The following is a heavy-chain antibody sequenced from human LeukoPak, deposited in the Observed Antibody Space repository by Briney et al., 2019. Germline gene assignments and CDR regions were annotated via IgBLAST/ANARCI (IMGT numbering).Heavy chain of an antibody. CDR3: ARDLGRYCSGGSCHYYSYYMDV. V-gene: IGHV1-2*02. D-gene: IGHD2-15*01. Sequence: ASVKVSCKASGYTFTGYYMHWVRQAPGQGLEWMGWINPNSGGTNYAQKFQGRATMTRDTSISTAYMELSRLRSDDTAVYYCARDLGRYCSGGSCHYYSYYMDVWGKGTTVTVSS. J-gene: IGHJ6*03. CDR2: INPNSGGT. CDR1: GYTFTGYY.